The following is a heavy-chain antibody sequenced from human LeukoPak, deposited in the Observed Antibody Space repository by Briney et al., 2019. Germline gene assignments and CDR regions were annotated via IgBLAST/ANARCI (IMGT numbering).Heavy chain of an antibody. Sequence: GGSLRLSCAASGFTFSSYSMNWVRQAPGKGLEWVSYISSSSSTIYYADSVKGRFTISRDDAQNSLYLQMNSLRAEDTAVYYCARDGTPNYSGGWVYMDVWGKGTTVTISS. CDR3: ARDGTPNYSGGWVYMDV. CDR1: GFTFSSYS. V-gene: IGHV3-48*04. J-gene: IGHJ6*03. CDR2: ISSSSSTI. D-gene: IGHD6-25*01.